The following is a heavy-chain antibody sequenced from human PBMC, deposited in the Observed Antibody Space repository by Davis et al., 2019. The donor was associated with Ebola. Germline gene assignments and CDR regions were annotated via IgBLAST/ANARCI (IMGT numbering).Heavy chain of an antibody. CDR3: ARDVGERAGY. Sequence: GESLKISCAASGITFSNHLVHWVPPAPGKGMVWVSPNKTDGSTTDYADPVKGRLTISRDKAKNTLFPQMNSLRADDKAVYYFARDVGERAGYWGQGTLVTVS. D-gene: IGHD1-1*01. J-gene: IGHJ4*02. CDR1: GITFSNHL. CDR2: NKTDGSTT. V-gene: IGHV3-74*01.